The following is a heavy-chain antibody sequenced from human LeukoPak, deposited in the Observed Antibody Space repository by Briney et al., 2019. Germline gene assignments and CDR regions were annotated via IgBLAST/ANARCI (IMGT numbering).Heavy chain of an antibody. CDR3: ARDRGYGYFDY. J-gene: IGHJ4*02. Sequence: GGSLRLYCAASGFTVSSNYMSWVRQAPGKGLEWVSVIYSGGSTYYADSVKGRFTISRDNSKNTLYLQMNSLRAEDTAVYYCARDRGYGYFDYWGQGTLVTVSS. V-gene: IGHV3-53*01. CDR1: GFTVSSNY. CDR2: IYSGGST. D-gene: IGHD3-22*01.